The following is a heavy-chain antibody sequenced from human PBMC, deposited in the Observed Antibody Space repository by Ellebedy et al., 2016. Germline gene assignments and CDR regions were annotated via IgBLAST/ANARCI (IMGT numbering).Heavy chain of an antibody. D-gene: IGHD4-17*01. J-gene: IGHJ6*02. Sequence: GGSLRLXCEASGFTFSNYAMSWVRQVPGKGLEWVSTISGSGDETFYADSVKGRLTISRDNSKNTLYLQMNNLRAEDTALYFCATYGDYGRNYHYYDMDVWGQGTTVAVSS. CDR3: ATYGDYGRNYHYYDMDV. CDR2: ISGSGDET. V-gene: IGHV3-23*01. CDR1: GFTFSNYA.